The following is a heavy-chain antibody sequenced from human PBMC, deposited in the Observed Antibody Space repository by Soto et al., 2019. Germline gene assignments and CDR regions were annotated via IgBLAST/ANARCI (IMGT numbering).Heavy chain of an antibody. D-gene: IGHD5-12*01. CDR1: RFTFSSYA. V-gene: IGHV3-30-3*01. Sequence: PGGSLRLSCAASRFTFSSYAMHWVRQAAGKGLEWVAVISYDGSNEYYADSVKGRFTISRDNSKNTLCLQMNSLRAEDTAVYYCARRSLSGYDFIGDFDYWGQGTLVTVSS. CDR3: ARRSLSGYDFIGDFDY. CDR2: ISYDGSNE. J-gene: IGHJ4*02.